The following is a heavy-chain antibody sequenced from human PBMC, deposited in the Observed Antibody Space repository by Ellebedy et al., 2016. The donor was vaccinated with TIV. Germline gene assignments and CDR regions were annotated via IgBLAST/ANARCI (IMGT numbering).Heavy chain of an antibody. CDR2: INPSGDDA. CDR3: ARANDQDFDS. J-gene: IGHJ4*02. CDR1: GDSINTYY. V-gene: IGHV1-46*02. D-gene: IGHD1-1*01. Sequence: ASVKVSCKAPGDSINTYYMHWVRQAPGQGLEWMGIINPSGDDANCTQKFQGRVTMTRDTSTSTVYMDLSSLTSEDTAIYYCARANDQDFDSWGQGTLVTVSS.